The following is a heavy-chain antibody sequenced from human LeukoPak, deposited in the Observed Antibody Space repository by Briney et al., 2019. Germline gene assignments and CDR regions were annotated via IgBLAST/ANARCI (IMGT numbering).Heavy chain of an antibody. Sequence: GGSLRLSCAASGFIFTDYGMHWVRQAPGKGLEWVTFIRHDGSNKYYADSVKGRLTISRDNSKNTLYLQMNSLSSEDTAVYYCAKEGTASKPSDLDHWGREPWSPSPQ. D-gene: IGHD1/OR15-1a*01. J-gene: IGHJ4*02. CDR1: GFIFTDYG. CDR3: AKEGTASKPSDLDH. V-gene: IGHV3-30*02. CDR2: IRHDGSNK.